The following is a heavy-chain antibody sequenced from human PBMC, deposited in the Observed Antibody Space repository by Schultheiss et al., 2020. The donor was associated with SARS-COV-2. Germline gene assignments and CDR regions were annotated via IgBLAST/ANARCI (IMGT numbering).Heavy chain of an antibody. CDR3: AKDLYYDYVWGSYPGAFDI. V-gene: IGHV3-33*05. Sequence: GALRLSCAASGFTFSSYGMHWVRQAPGKGLEWVAVISYDGSNKYYADYVKGRFTISRDNSKNTLYLQMNSLRAEDTAVYYCAKDLYYDYVWGSYPGAFDIWGQGTMVTVSS. D-gene: IGHD3-16*02. CDR2: ISYDGSNK. CDR1: GFTFSSYG. J-gene: IGHJ3*02.